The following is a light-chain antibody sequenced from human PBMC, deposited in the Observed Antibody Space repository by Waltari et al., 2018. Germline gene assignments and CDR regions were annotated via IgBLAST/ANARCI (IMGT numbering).Light chain of an antibody. CDR2: GAS. Sequence: DIQLTQSPSTLPASVGDRVTITCRASQSVSNWLAWYQQKPGEAPKPLIYGASILESGVPSRFSGSGSGTEFTLTISSLQPEDFATYFCQHYNSYPLTFGGGTKVDI. CDR1: QSVSNW. J-gene: IGKJ4*01. CDR3: QHYNSYPLT. V-gene: IGKV1-5*03.